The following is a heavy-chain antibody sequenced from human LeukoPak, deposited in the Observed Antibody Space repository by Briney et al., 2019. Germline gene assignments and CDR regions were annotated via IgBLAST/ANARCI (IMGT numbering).Heavy chain of an antibody. D-gene: IGHD2-2*02. CDR1: GFNFRNYW. CDR2: INQDGSEK. Sequence: HPGGSLRLSCAASGFNFRNYWMTWVRQAPGKGLEWVANINQDGSEKYYVDSVKGRFTISRDNAENLLYLQMNSLRAEDTAVYYCARELGYCSSSSCYTSLDAFDIWGQGTTVTVSS. CDR3: ARELGYCSSSSCYTSLDAFDI. V-gene: IGHV3-7*01. J-gene: IGHJ3*02.